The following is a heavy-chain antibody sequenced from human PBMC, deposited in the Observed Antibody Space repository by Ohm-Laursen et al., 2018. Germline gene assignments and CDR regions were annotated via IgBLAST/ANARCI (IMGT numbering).Heavy chain of an antibody. CDR3: ARDPPGSPDFGLDV. Sequence: ATVKISCKASGYTFTSFDINWVRQAPGQGLEWIGWMSPNSGNTGYAPKFRGRVTMTRNTSIYTAYMELSSLRSEDTAVYYCARDPPGSPDFGLDVWGQGTTVTVSS. J-gene: IGHJ6*02. D-gene: IGHD3-10*01. CDR1: GYTFTSFD. V-gene: IGHV1-8*01. CDR2: MSPNSGNT.